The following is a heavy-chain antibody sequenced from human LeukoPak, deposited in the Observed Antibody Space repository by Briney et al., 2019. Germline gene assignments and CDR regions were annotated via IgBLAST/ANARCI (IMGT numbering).Heavy chain of an antibody. J-gene: IGHJ4*02. CDR2: IKQDGSEK. Sequence: GGSLRLSCAVSGFTFSSYWMSWVRQAPGKGLEWVANIKQDGSEKYYVDSVKGRFTISRDNAKNSLYLQMNSLRAEDTAVYYCARDDLVITTEWGQGTLVTVSS. D-gene: IGHD3-22*01. CDR3: ARDDLVITTE. V-gene: IGHV3-7*01. CDR1: GFTFSSYW.